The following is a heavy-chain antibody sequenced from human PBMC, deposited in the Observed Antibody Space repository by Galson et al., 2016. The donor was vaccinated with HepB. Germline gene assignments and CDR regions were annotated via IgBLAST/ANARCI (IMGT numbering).Heavy chain of an antibody. V-gene: IGHV1-46*01. J-gene: IGHJ4*02. D-gene: IGHD5-12*01. CDR2: INPSGGFT. CDR3: ARGADSGYDLGDY. Sequence: SVKVSCKASGYTFSSYYMHWVRQAPGQGLEWMGIINPSGGFTTHAQKFQGRVTMTRDTSTSTVYMELSSLRSEDTAVYYCARGADSGYDLGDYWGQGTLVTVSS. CDR1: GYTFSSYY.